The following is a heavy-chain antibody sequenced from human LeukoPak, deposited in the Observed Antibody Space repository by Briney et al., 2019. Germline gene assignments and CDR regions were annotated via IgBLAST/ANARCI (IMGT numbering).Heavy chain of an antibody. J-gene: IGHJ5*02. Sequence: PGGSLRLSCAVSGFTFSAYTMNWVRQAPGKGLEWVSAVSSNSAYIYYADSLRGRFTISRDNAKSLLYLQINSLRADDTAVYYCAREGGRRRASNFDWFDPWGQGTLVTVSS. V-gene: IGHV3-21*06. CDR2: VSSNSAYI. D-gene: IGHD3-16*01. CDR1: GFTFSAYT. CDR3: AREGGRRRASNFDWFDP.